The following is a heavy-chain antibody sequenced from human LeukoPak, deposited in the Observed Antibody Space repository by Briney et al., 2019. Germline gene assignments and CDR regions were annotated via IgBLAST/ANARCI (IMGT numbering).Heavy chain of an antibody. J-gene: IGHJ4*02. Sequence: KTGGSLRLSCAASGFTFSTYSMNWVRQAPGQGLEWVASFSTTNFYIYYADSVQGRFTISRDNAKNSLYLEMNSLRADDTAVYYCARDRCSGGTCYSHPSYFDLWGQGTLVTVSS. V-gene: IGHV3-21*01. D-gene: IGHD2-15*01. CDR2: FSTTNFYI. CDR3: ARDRCSGGTCYSHPSYFDL. CDR1: GFTFSTYS.